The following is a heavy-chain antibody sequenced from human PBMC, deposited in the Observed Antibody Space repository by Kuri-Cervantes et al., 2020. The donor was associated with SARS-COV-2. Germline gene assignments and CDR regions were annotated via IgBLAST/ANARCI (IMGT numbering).Heavy chain of an antibody. Sequence: ASVKVSCKASGYTFTGYYMRWVRQAPGQGLEWMGWINPNSGGTNYAQKFQGRVTMTRDTSISTAYMELSRLRSDDTAVYYCARGGTGIFTWFDPWGQGTLVTVSS. J-gene: IGHJ5*02. CDR2: INPNSGGT. V-gene: IGHV1-2*02. CDR3: ARGGTGIFTWFDP. CDR1: GYTFTGYY.